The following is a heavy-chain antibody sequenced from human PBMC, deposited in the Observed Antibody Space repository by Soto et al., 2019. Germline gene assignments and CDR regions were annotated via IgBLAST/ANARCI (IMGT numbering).Heavy chain of an antibody. CDR1: GFTFDDYA. CDR3: AKDIYRVPDSSGYYYYYYGMDV. V-gene: IGHV3-9*01. D-gene: IGHD3-22*01. Sequence: EVQLVESGGGLVQPGRSLRLSCAASGFTFDDYAMHWVRQAPGKGLEWVSGISWNSGSIGYADSVKGRFTISRDNAKNSLYLQMNSPRAEDTALYYCAKDIYRVPDSSGYYYYYYGMDVWGQGTTVTVSS. J-gene: IGHJ6*02. CDR2: ISWNSGSI.